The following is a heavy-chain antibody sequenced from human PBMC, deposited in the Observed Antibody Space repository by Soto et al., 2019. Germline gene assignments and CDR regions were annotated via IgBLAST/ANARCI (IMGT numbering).Heavy chain of an antibody. Sequence: ASVKVSCKASGYSFTSYYIHWVRQAPGQGLEWMGWINPFDGSRMFAQSFQGRVTITRDTSASTAYMELSSLRSEDTAVYYGARGGSLHRYFALRGRLTLVPVAS. CDR1: GYSFTSYY. CDR3: ARGGSLHRYFAL. J-gene: IGHJ2*01. CDR2: INPFDGSR. V-gene: IGHV1-46*01. D-gene: IGHD1-26*01.